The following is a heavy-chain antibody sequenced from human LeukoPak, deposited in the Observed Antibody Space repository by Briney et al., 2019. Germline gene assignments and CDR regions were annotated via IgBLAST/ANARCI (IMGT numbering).Heavy chain of an antibody. CDR3: ARVAAAGNFDY. Sequence: ASVKVSCKASGYTFTGYYMHWVRQAPGQGLEWMGWINPNSGGTNYAQKFQGRVTMTRDTSASTAYMELSSLRSEDMAVYYCARVAAAGNFDYWGQGTLVTVSS. V-gene: IGHV1-2*02. J-gene: IGHJ4*02. CDR1: GYTFTGYY. CDR2: INPNSGGT. D-gene: IGHD6-13*01.